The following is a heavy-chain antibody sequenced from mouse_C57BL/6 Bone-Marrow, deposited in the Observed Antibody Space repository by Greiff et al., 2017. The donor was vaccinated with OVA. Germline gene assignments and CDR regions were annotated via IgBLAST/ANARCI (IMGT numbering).Heavy chain of an antibody. J-gene: IGHJ2*01. D-gene: IGHD1-1*01. CDR3: ARDYYGSSEYYFDY. Sequence: QVQLQQSGPELVKPGASVKLSCKASGYTFTSYDINWVKQRPGQGLEWIGWIYTRDGSTTYNEKFKGKATLTVDTSASTAYMELHSLTSEDSAVYFCARDYYGSSEYYFDYWGQGTTLTVSS. CDR2: IYTRDGST. CDR1: GYTFTSYD. V-gene: IGHV1-85*01.